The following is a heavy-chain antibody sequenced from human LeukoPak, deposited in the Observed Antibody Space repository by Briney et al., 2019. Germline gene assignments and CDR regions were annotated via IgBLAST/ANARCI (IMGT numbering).Heavy chain of an antibody. J-gene: IGHJ5*02. CDR2: TYYRSTWYN. CDR3: ARRLTQYDCFDP. V-gene: IGHV6-1*01. CDR1: GDSVSSNSVT. Sequence: SQTLSITCAISGDSVSSNSVTWNWIRQSPSRGLEWLGRTYYRSTWYNDYAVSVRGRITVNPDTSKNQFSLHLNSVTPEDTAVYYCARRLTQYDCFDPWGQGILVTVSS. D-gene: IGHD2-2*01.